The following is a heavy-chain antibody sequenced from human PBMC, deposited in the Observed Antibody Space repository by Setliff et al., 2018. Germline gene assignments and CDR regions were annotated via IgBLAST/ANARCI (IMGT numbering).Heavy chain of an antibody. Sequence: SLRLSCAASGFTFSSYNMHWVRQAPGKGLEWVAFISYDGSNKYYADSVKGRFTISRDSSKNTLYVQMNSLRAEDTAVYYCASYCSSTSCPFDYWGQGTVVTVSS. CDR1: GFTFSSYN. V-gene: IGHV3-30*07. D-gene: IGHD2-2*01. CDR3: ASYCSSTSCPFDY. J-gene: IGHJ4*03. CDR2: ISYDGSNK.